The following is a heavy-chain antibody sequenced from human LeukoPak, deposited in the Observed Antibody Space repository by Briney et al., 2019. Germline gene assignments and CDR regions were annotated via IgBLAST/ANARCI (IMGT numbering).Heavy chain of an antibody. J-gene: IGHJ4*02. D-gene: IGHD3-22*01. CDR2: ISVSGGTT. CDR3: AKLTIMILGPFDS. CDR1: GFTFSNYP. V-gene: IGHV3-23*01. Sequence: GGSLRLSCAASGFTFSNYPLSWVRQAPGKGLEWVSSISVSGGTTYYADSVKGRFTISRDNSKNTLYLQVSSLRAEDTAVYYCAKLTIMILGPFDSWGQGTLVAVSS.